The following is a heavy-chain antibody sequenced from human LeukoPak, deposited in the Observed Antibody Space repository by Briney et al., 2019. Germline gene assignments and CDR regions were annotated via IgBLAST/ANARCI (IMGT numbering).Heavy chain of an antibody. CDR3: ARVDRSWFDP. CDR2: IYCSGST. V-gene: IGHV4-31*03. Sequence: SQTLSLTCTVSGGSIGSGGYYWSWIRQHPGKGLELIGSIYCSGSTYFNPSLKSRITILLDTSRNQFSLNLSSVTAADTAVYYCARVDRSWFDPWGQGTQVTVSS. J-gene: IGHJ5*02. CDR1: GGSIGSGGYY.